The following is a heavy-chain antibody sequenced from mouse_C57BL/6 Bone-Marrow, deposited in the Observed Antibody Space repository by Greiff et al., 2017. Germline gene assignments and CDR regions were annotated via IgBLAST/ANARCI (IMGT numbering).Heavy chain of an antibody. CDR3: ARERKINWNYFDY. CDR1: GYSFTGYY. V-gene: IGHV1-42*01. Sequence: EVQLQQSGPELVKPGASVKISCKASGYSFTGYYMNWVKQSPEKSLEWIGEINPSTGGTTYNQKFKAKATLTVDKSSSTAYMQLKSLTSEDSAVYYCARERKINWNYFDYWGQGTTLTVSS. D-gene: IGHD4-1*01. J-gene: IGHJ2*01. CDR2: INPSTGGT.